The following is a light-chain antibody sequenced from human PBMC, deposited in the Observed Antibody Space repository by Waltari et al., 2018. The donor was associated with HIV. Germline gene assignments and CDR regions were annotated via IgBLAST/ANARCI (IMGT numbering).Light chain of an antibody. V-gene: IGKV1-39*01. CDR1: QNISNH. Sequence: DTQMTQSPSSLYASVGARITITCRASQNISNHLSWFQQKSGKAPSLLIYAASSLRKGVPSRFSGSGSGTEFSLTISCLQPEDFATYFCHQSDNTPLTFGRGTKVEI. CDR3: HQSDNTPLT. J-gene: IGKJ4*01. CDR2: AAS.